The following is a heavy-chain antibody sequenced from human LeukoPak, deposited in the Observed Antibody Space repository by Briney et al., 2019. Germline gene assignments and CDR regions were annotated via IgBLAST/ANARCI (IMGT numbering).Heavy chain of an antibody. CDR1: GYTFTSYD. J-gene: IGHJ3*02. Sequence: GASVKVSCKASGYTFTSYDINWVRQATGQGLEWMGWMNPNSGNTGYAQKFQGRVTMTRNTSISTAYMELSSLRSEDTAVYYCARGGTAYYGPSDAFDIWGQGTMVTVSS. CDR3: ARGGTAYYGPSDAFDI. CDR2: MNPNSGNT. D-gene: IGHD3-10*01. V-gene: IGHV1-8*01.